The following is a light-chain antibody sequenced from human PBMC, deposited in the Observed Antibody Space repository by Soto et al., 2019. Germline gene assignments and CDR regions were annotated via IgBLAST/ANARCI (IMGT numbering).Light chain of an antibody. CDR1: SSDVGGYNY. Sequence: QSVLTQPPSVSGSPGQSITISCASTSSDVGGYNYVSWYQHHPGKAPKLMIYDVSNRPSGVSNRFSGSKSGNTASLTISGLQPEDEADYYCSSYTTSNTRQIVFGTGTKVTVL. CDR3: SSYTTSNTRQIV. CDR2: DVS. V-gene: IGLV2-14*03. J-gene: IGLJ1*01.